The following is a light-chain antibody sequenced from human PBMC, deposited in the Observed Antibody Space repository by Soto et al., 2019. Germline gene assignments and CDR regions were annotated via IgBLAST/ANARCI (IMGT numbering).Light chain of an antibody. V-gene: IGKV3-20*01. CDR3: QNYGSSRT. J-gene: IGKJ1*01. Sequence: EIVLTQSPGTLSLSPGERATLSCRASQSVSTSYLAWYQHKPGQAPRLLIYGASRRATGVPDRFSGSGSGRDYTLTISRLEPEDFAVYYCQNYGSSRTFGQGTKVEIK. CDR1: QSVSTSY. CDR2: GAS.